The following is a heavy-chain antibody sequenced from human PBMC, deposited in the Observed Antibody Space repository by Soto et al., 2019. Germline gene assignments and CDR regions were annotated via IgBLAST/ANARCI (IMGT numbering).Heavy chain of an antibody. D-gene: IGHD1-26*01. CDR2: ISGSGGST. J-gene: IGHJ4*02. Sequence: GGSLRLSCAASGFTFSSYAMSWVRQAPGKGLEWVSAISGSGGSTYYADSVKGRFTISRDNSKNTLYLQMNSLRAEDTAVYYCAKDSWPGVSSGGAFDYWGQGTLVTVSS. V-gene: IGHV3-23*01. CDR1: GFTFSSYA. CDR3: AKDSWPGVSSGGAFDY.